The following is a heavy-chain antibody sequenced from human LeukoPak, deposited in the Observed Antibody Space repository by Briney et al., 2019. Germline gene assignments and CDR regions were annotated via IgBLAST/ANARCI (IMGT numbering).Heavy chain of an antibody. V-gene: IGHV4-39*01. D-gene: IGHD1-1*01. CDR1: GGSIRRTGYN. J-gene: IGHJ5*02. CDR3: AKKVESKWFDP. Sequence: ASETLSLTCFVSGGSIRRTGYNWNWIRQPPGEGLEWIGSIHYSGSTNYNPSLKSRVTISVDTSKNQFSLKLAAVTAADTAVYYCAKKVESKWFDPWGQGTLVTVSS. CDR2: IHYSGST.